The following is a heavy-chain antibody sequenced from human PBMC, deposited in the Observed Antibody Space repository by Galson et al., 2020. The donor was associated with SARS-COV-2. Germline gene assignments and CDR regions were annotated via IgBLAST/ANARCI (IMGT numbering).Heavy chain of an antibody. CDR3: AREGRYCSSSSCYKDAPVFYYYYYMDV. V-gene: IGHV4-59*01. J-gene: IGHJ6*03. CDR2: IYYSGST. D-gene: IGHD2-2*02. CDR1: GGSISSYY. Sequence: SETLSLTCTVSGGSISSYYWSWIRQPPGKGLEWIGYIYYSGSTNYNPSLKSRVTISVDTSKNQFSLKLSSVTAADTAVYYCAREGRYCSSSSCYKDAPVFYYYYYMDVGGKGTTVSVSS.